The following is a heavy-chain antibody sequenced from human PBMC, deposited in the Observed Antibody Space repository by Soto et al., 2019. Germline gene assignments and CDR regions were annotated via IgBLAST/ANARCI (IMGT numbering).Heavy chain of an antibody. CDR3: AKRPTVTTSGCFDF. J-gene: IGHJ4*02. V-gene: IGHV3-23*01. D-gene: IGHD4-17*01. Sequence: EVQLLESGGGLVQPGGSLRLSCAASGFTFSSDAMSWVRQAPGKGLEWVSSISGSGDDTHYADSVKGRFTISRVNSKNTLFLQMSRLRVEDTAVYYCAKRPTVTTSGCFDFWGQGNLVTVSS. CDR2: ISGSGDDT. CDR1: GFTFSSDA.